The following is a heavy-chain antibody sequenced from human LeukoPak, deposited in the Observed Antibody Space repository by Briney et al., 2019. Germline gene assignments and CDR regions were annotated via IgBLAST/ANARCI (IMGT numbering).Heavy chain of an antibody. J-gene: IGHJ1*01. CDR3: VRDLMAMGATTAYLHQ. CDR1: GFTFSDYS. CDR2: ISSSSRHL. D-gene: IGHD1-26*01. Sequence: GGALRLSCAASGFTFSDYSMNWVRQAPGKGVEGVSSISSSSRHLYYGVSFKCRFSIFSDDAKNSLHLQMNSLRAEDTAVYYCVRDLMAMGATTAYLHQWGQGTLVTVSS. V-gene: IGHV3-21*01.